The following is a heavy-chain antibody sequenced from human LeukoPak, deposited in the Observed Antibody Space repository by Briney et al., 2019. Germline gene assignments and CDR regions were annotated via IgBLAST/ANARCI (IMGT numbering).Heavy chain of an antibody. CDR1: GFIVSGDF. CDR2: IYSDGST. CDR3: ARERGRGRDSPWFDY. D-gene: IGHD1-26*01. Sequence: GGSLSLSCAASGFIVSGDFMSWVRQAPGKGLEWVSVIYSDGSTYYADSVKGRFTISRDNSKNTLDLQMTGLRAEDTAVYYCARERGRGRDSPWFDYWGQGTLVTVSS. V-gene: IGHV3-53*01. J-gene: IGHJ4*02.